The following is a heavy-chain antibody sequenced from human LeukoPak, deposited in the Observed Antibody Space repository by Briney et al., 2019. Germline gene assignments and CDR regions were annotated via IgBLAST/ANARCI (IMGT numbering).Heavy chain of an antibody. CDR2: INAGNGNT. J-gene: IGHJ6*02. CDR1: GYTFINYA. V-gene: IGHV1-3*01. CDR3: ARTSPGLYYYGMDV. Sequence: ASVKVSCKASGYTFINYAVHWVRRAPGQRLEWMGWINAGNGNTKYSQKFQGRVTITRDTSASTAYMGLSSLRSEDTAVYYCARTSPGLYYYGMDVWGQGTTVTVSS.